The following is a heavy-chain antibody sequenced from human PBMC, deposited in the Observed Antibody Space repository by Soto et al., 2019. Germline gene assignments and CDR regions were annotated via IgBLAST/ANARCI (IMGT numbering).Heavy chain of an antibody. J-gene: IGHJ6*02. Sequence: QVQLQESGPGLVKPSQTLSLTCTVSGGSISSGGYYWGWIRQHPGKGLEWIGYIYYSGNTYYNPSLKSRVTIAVDTSKNQFSLTLCSVTAADTAVYYCARDGRWSSGSTGMDVWGQGTTVTVSS. V-gene: IGHV4-31*03. D-gene: IGHD6-19*01. CDR3: ARDGRWSSGSTGMDV. CDR1: GGSISSGGYY. CDR2: IYYSGNT.